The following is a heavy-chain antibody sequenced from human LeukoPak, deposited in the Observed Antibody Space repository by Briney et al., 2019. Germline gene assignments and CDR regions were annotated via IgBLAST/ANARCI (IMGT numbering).Heavy chain of an antibody. CDR2: ISGSGGST. CDR1: SSSSYY. J-gene: IGHJ4*02. D-gene: IGHD2-2*01. CDR3: AKEYCSSTSCRFDY. Sequence: SSSSYYWGWIRQPPGKGLEWVSAISGSGGSTYYADSVKGRFTISRDNSKNTLYLQMNSLRAEDTAVYYCAKEYCSSTSCRFDYWGQGTLVTVSS. V-gene: IGHV3-23*01.